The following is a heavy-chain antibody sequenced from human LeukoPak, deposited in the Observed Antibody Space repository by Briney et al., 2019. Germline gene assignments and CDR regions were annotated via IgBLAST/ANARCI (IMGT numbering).Heavy chain of an antibody. CDR2: ISSSSSYI. J-gene: IGHJ6*03. CDR1: GFTFSSYS. V-gene: IGHV3-21*01. Sequence: GGSLRLSCAASGFTFSSYSMNWVSQAPGKRLEWVSSISSSSSYIYYADSVKGRFTISRDNAKNSLYLQMNSLRAEDTAVYYCAREPRDYYYYMDVWGKGTMVTVSS. CDR3: AREPRDYYYYMDV.